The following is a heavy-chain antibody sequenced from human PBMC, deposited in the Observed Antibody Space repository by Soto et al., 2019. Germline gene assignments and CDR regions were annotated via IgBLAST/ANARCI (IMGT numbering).Heavy chain of an antibody. V-gene: IGHV3-23*01. CDR3: AKDSAPYDSSGYDY. CDR1: GFTFSSYA. Sequence: GGSLRLSCAAPGFTFSSYAMSWVRQAPGKGLEWVSAISGSGGSTYYADSVKGRFTISRDNSKNTLYLQMNSLRAEDTAVYYCAKDSAPYDSSGYDYWGQGTLVTVSS. D-gene: IGHD3-22*01. CDR2: ISGSGGST. J-gene: IGHJ4*02.